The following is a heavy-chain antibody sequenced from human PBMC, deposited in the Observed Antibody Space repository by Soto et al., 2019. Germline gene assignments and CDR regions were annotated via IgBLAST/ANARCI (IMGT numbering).Heavy chain of an antibody. CDR2: INVGNGKT. CDR1: GHIFTGYT. J-gene: IGHJ4*02. D-gene: IGHD1-1*01. CDR3: ARNDGGFDY. V-gene: IGHV1-3*01. Sequence: QVRLVQSGAEVKKPGASVKVSCKASGHIFTGYTMHWVRQAPGQGLEWMAWINVGNGKTKYSHTFQGRVTLTRDTYATTAYMELSSLRSEDTAVYYCARNDGGFDYWGQGTLVTVSS.